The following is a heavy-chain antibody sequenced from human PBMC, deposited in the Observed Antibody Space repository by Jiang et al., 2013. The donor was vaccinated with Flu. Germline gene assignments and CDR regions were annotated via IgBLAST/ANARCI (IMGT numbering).Heavy chain of an antibody. Sequence: QLVESGGGLVQPGGSLRLSCAASGFIFNSYAMSWVRQAPGKGLEWVSGISGSADSAYYADSVKGRFSISRDNSKNTLYLQMNSLRVEDTAVYYCAKDRSSGGSCYNYWGQGTLVIVSS. CDR2: ISGSADSA. CDR3: AKDRSSGGSCYNY. D-gene: IGHD2-15*01. V-gene: IGHV3-23*04. CDR1: GFIFNSYA. J-gene: IGHJ4*02.